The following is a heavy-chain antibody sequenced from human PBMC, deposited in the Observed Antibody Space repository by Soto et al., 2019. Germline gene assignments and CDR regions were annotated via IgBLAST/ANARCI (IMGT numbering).Heavy chain of an antibody. V-gene: IGHV3-23*01. J-gene: IGHJ4*02. CDR2: ISGSGGST. CDR3: AKPPAYCGGDCYTPFDY. Sequence: LKLSCAASGFTFSSNAMSWVRQAPGKGLEWVSAISGSGGSTYYADSVKGRFTISRDNSKNTLYLQMNSLRAEDTAVYYCAKPPAYCGGDCYTPFDYWGQGTLGTVSS. D-gene: IGHD2-21*02. CDR1: GFTFSSNA.